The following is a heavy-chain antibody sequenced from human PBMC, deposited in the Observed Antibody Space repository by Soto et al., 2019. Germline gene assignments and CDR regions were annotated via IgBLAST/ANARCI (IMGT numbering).Heavy chain of an antibody. V-gene: IGHV6-1*01. D-gene: IGHD6-19*01. CDR3: ARGHSNGWFFYNWLDS. CDR1: GDSVSSNSAA. J-gene: IGHJ5*01. Sequence: SQTLSLTCAISGDSVSSNSAAWNWIRQSPSRGLEWLGRTYYRSKWYNDYVVSVKSRITINPDTSKNQFSLQLNSATPEDTAVYYCARGHSNGWFFYNWLDSWGQGTLVTVSS. CDR2: TYYRSKWYN.